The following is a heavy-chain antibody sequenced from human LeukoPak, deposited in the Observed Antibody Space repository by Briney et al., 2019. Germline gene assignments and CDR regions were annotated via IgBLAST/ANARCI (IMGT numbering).Heavy chain of an antibody. V-gene: IGHV3-74*01. CDR3: AMDINGDLFHV. D-gene: IGHD2-2*03. J-gene: IGHJ4*02. Sequence: GGSLRLSCVGSEFSFSSYWMHWVRQAPEKGLEWVSSIKYDGSATTFADSVKGRFSISTDSAKNTAYLQMNSLRVEDTAIYYCAMDINGDLFHVWGQGTLVTVSS. CDR1: EFSFSSYW. CDR2: IKYDGSAT.